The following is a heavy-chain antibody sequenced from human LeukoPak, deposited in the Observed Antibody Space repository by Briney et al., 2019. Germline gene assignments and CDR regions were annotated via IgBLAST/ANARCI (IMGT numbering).Heavy chain of an antibody. D-gene: IGHD3-10*01. Sequence: GGSLRLSCAASGFTFSSYGMHWVRQAPGKGLEWVAVIWYDGSNKYYADSVKGRFTISRDNSKNTLYLQMNSLRAEDTAVYYCVKDHLRYYGSGTFDYWGQGTLVTVSS. J-gene: IGHJ4*02. V-gene: IGHV3-33*06. CDR2: IWYDGSNK. CDR1: GFTFSSYG. CDR3: VKDHLRYYGSGTFDY.